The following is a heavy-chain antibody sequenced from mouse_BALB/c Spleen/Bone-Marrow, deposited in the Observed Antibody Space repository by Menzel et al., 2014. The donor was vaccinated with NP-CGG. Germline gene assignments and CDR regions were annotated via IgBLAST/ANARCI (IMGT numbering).Heavy chain of an antibody. CDR2: IDPETGGT. Sequence: QVQLQQSGAELVRPGASVTLSCKASGYTFTDYEMHWVKQTPVHGLEWIGAIDPETGGTAYNQKFKGKATLTADKSSSTAYMELRSLTSEDSAVHYCTRHWDYAMDYWGQGTSVTVSS. CDR1: GYTFTDYE. D-gene: IGHD4-1*01. V-gene: IGHV1-15*01. J-gene: IGHJ4*01. CDR3: TRHWDYAMDY.